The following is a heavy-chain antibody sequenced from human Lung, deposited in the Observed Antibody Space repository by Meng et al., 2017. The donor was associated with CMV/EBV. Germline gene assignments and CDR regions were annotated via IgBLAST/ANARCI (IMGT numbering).Heavy chain of an antibody. CDR2: IIPILGIA. Sequence: SXXVSXKASGGTFSSYAISWVRQAPGQGLEWMGGIIPILGIANYAQKFQGRVTITADKSTSTAYMELSSLRSEDTAVYYCARVHSSTSHYFDHWGQGTLVTVSS. CDR1: GGTFSSYA. D-gene: IGHD2-2*01. CDR3: ARVHSSTSHYFDH. V-gene: IGHV1-69*10. J-gene: IGHJ4*02.